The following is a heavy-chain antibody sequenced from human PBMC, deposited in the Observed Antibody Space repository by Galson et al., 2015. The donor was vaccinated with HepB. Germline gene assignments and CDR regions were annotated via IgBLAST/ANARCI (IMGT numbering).Heavy chain of an antibody. CDR1: GFTFSSCA. J-gene: IGHJ4*02. V-gene: IGHV3-23*01. Sequence: SLRLSCAASGFTFSSCAMSWVRQAPGKGLEWVSAISGSGGSTYYADSVKDRFTISRDNSKNTLYLQMNSLRAEDTAVYYCAKDVGYCSGGSCSSSQGYYWGQGALVTVSS. CDR3: AKDVGYCSGGSCSSSQGYY. D-gene: IGHD2-15*01. CDR2: ISGSGGST.